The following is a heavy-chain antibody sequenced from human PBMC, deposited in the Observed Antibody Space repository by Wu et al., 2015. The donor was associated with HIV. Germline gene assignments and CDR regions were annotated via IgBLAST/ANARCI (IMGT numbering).Heavy chain of an antibody. CDR3: ARGRHYDILTGTLFDY. J-gene: IGHJ4*02. D-gene: IGHD3-9*01. Sequence: QVQLVQSGAEVKKPGASVKVSCKASGYTFTSYDINWVRQATGQGLEWMGWMNPNSGNTGYAQKFQGRVTMTRNTSISTAYMELSSLRSEDTAVYYCARGRHYDILTGTLFDYWGQGTLVTVSS. CDR2: MNPNSGNT. CDR1: GYTFTSYD. V-gene: IGHV1-8*01.